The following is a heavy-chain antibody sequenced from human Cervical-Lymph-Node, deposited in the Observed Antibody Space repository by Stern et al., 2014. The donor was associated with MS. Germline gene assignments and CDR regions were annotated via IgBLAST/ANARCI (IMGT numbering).Heavy chain of an antibody. V-gene: IGHV1-18*01. CDR1: GYTFTSFG. CDR3: ARWNNNFDWFDP. CDR2: IRSYNGDT. Sequence: QDQLVESGAEVKKPGASVKVSCKTYGYTFTSFGISWVRQAPGQGLEWMGWIRSYNGDTDYAQKFQGRVTMTTDTSTRTAYMELWSLRSDDTAVYYCARWNNNFDWFDPWGQGTLVTVSS. D-gene: IGHD1/OR15-1a*01. J-gene: IGHJ5*02.